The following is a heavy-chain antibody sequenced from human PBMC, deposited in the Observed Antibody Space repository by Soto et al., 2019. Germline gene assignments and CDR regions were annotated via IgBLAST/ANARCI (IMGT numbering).Heavy chain of an antibody. D-gene: IGHD3-22*01. CDR1: GFTFSSND. CDR3: PTRPLLHGAP. J-gene: IGHJ3*01. V-gene: IGHV3-53*01. Sequence: EVQLVESGGGLIQPGGSLRLSCAASGFTFSSNDMNWVRQAPGKGLEWVSLIYSGGSTYYADSVKGRFTISRDNSKNTLYLQMSSLRAVLTGVYYCPTRPLLHGAPRGHGTMVTVSS. CDR2: IYSGGST.